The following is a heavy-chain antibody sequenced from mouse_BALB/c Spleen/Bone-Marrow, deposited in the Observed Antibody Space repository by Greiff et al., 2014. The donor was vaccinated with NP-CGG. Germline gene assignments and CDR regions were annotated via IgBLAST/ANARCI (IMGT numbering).Heavy chain of an antibody. D-gene: IGHD1-1*01. CDR2: IPPGSGTT. CDR3: ARGSYYYGSSSPWFAY. Sequence: DQVKPGASVKLSCKASGYTFTSYWINWIKQRPGQGLEWIGRIPPGSGTTYYNEMFKGKATLTVDTSPTTAYIQLSSLSSEDSAVYFCARGSYYYGSSSPWFAYWGQGTLVTVSA. CDR1: GYTFTSYW. V-gene: IGHV1S41*01. J-gene: IGHJ3*01.